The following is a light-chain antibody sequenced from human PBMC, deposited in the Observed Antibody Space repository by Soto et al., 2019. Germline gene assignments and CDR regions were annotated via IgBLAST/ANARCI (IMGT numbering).Light chain of an antibody. J-gene: IGKJ5*01. CDR2: AAS. V-gene: IGKV1-27*01. CDR1: QHISNY. Sequence: DIQINQSPSALSASVGGRVTITCRASQHISNYLAWYQQKPGKVPKLLIYAASTLQSGVPSRFSGGASGTNFSLTISNLQPEDFATYYCQQSFILPPPFGQGTLLEIK. CDR3: QQSFILPPP.